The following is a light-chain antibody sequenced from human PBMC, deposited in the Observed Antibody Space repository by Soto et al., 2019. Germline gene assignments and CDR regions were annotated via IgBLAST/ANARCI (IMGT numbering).Light chain of an antibody. J-gene: IGLJ2*01. CDR3: SAWDDGLHRVV. CDR2: SDH. CDR1: RSNVGTNA. V-gene: IGLV1-44*01. Sequence: QSVLTQPPSASGTPGQRVTISCSGSRSNVGTNAVNWYQQLPGTAPKLLIYSDHQRPSGVPDRFSGSTVGTSASLAISGLQSEDEADYYCSAWDDGLHRVVFGVGTKLTVL.